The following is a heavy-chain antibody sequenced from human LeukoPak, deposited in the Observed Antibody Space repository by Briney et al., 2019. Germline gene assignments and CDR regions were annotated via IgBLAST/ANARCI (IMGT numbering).Heavy chain of an antibody. CDR1: GFTFSSYA. Sequence: GGSLRLSCAASGFTFSSYAMSWVRQAPGKGLEWVSAISGSGGSTYYADSVKGRFTISRDNSKNTLYLQMNSLRAEDTAVYYCAKARGDWLPNGGYYMDVWGKGTTVTVS. D-gene: IGHD3/OR15-3a*01. CDR2: ISGSGGST. J-gene: IGHJ6*03. V-gene: IGHV3-23*01. CDR3: AKARGDWLPNGGYYMDV.